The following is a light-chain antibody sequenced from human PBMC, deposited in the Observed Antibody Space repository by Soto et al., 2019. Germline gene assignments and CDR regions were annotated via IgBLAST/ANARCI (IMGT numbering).Light chain of an antibody. CDR2: GNV. V-gene: IGLV1-40*01. CDR1: SSNIGAGYD. CDR3: QSYDSRLSGYWV. Sequence: QSVLTQPPSVSGAPGQRVTISCTGSSSNIGAGYDVHWYQQLPGTAPKLLIFGNVNRPSGVPDRFSGSKSGTSASLAITGLQAEDEADYYCQSYDSRLSGYWVFGGGTKLTVL. J-gene: IGLJ3*02.